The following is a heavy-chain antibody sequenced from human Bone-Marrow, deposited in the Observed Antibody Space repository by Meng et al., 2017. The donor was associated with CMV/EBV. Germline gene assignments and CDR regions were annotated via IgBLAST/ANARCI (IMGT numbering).Heavy chain of an antibody. D-gene: IGHD3-16*01. J-gene: IGHJ6*02. V-gene: IGHV3-20*04. CDR1: GFSFDDYG. CDR2: INWNGGST. Sequence: GGSLRLSCAASGFSFDDYGMSWVRQAPGKGLDWVSGINWNGGSTGYADSVKGRFTISRDNSKNTLYLQMNSLRAEDTAVYYCARGWGTALPYYYYGMDVWGQGTTVTVSS. CDR3: ARGWGTALPYYYYGMDV.